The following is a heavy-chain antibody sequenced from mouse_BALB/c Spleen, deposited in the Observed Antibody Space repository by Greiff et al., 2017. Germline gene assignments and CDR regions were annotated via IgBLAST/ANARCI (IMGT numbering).Heavy chain of an antibody. CDR3: ARGGGNGAWFAY. CDR1: GFSLTSYG. J-gene: IGHJ3*01. Sequence: VKVVESGPGLVAPSQSLSITCTVSGFSLTSYGVHWVRQPPGKGLEWLGVIWAGGSTNYNSALMSRLSISKDNSKSQVFLKMNSLQTDDTAMYYCARGGGNGAWFAYWGQGTLVTVSA. V-gene: IGHV2-9*02. CDR2: IWAGGST. D-gene: IGHD2-1*01.